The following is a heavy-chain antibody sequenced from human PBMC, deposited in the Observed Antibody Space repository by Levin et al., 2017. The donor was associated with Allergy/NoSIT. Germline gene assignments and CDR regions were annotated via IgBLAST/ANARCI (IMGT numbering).Heavy chain of an antibody. V-gene: IGHV1-2*02. CDR2: INPNSGDA. D-gene: IGHD2-2*01. Sequence: VASVKVSCKASGYTFTGYFIHWVRQAPGQGLDWVGWINPNSGDANYAQNFQGRVTMTSDSSISTAYMELNGLRSDDTAVSYCARVIEGYCSIASCSHHRSSALAVWGQGTAVTFSS. J-gene: IGHJ6*02. CDR1: GYTFTGYF. CDR3: ARVIEGYCSIASCSHHRSSALAV.